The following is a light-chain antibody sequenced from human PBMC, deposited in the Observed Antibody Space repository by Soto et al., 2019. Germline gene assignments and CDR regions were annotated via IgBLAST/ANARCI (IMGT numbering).Light chain of an antibody. CDR2: LAS. Sequence: LTQSPATLSSSPRDRVTLPCTASQAVNTSLAWYQHKPGQAPRLLIYLASNRAAGVPARFSGSGSGTDFTLTINRLEPADFAVYYCQHYGSSPRTFGQGTKVDI. V-gene: IGKV3-20*01. CDR3: QHYGSSPRT. J-gene: IGKJ1*01. CDR1: QAVNTS.